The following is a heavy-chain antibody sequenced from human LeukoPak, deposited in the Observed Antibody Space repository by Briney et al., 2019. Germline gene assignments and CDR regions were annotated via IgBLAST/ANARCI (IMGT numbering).Heavy chain of an antibody. CDR2: IYWDDDK. CDR1: GFSLSTSGVG. Sequence: SGPTLVKPTQTLTLTCTFSGFSLSTSGVGVGWIRQPPGKALEWLALIYWDDDKRYSPSLKSGLTITKDTSKNQVVLTMTNMDPVDTATYYCAPTVSAEDAFDIWGQGTMVTVSS. CDR3: APTVSAEDAFDI. V-gene: IGHV2-5*02. J-gene: IGHJ3*02. D-gene: IGHD3-3*01.